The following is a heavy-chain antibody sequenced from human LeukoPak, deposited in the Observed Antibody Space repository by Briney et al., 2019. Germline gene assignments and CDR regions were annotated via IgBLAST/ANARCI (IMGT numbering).Heavy chain of an antibody. J-gene: IGHJ5*02. D-gene: IGHD2-2*01. V-gene: IGHV4-34*01. CDR3: ARRIIGYCSSTSCYGTNWFDP. CDR2: INHSEST. CDR1: GGSFSGYY. Sequence: PSETLSLTCAVYGGSFSGYYWSWIRQPPGKGLEWIGEINHSESTNYNPSLKSRVTISVDTSKNQFSLKLSSVTAADTAVYYCARRIIGYCSSTSCYGTNWFDPWGQGTLVTVSS.